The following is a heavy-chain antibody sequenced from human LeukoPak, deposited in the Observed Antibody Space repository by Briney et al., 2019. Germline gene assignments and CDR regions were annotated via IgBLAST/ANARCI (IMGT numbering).Heavy chain of an antibody. J-gene: IGHJ4*02. CDR1: GGSISSSSYY. CDR3: ARRSSGSYFY. Sequence: SEALSLTCTVSGGSISSSSYYWGWIRQPPGKGLEWIGSIYYSGSTYYNPSLKSRVTISVDTSKNQFSLKLSSVTAADTAVYYCARRSSGSYFYWGQGTLVTVSS. D-gene: IGHD3-10*01. V-gene: IGHV4-39*01. CDR2: IYYSGST.